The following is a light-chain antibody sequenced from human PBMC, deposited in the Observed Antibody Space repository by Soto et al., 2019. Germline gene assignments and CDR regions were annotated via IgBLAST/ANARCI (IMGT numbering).Light chain of an antibody. CDR2: DNN. CDR1: DSNIESNY. J-gene: IGLJ2*01. Sequence: QSVLTQPPSVSAAPGQNVTISCSGDDSNIESNYVSWYQQFPGSAPKPLIYDNNTRPSGIPDRFSGYKSGTSATLGITGLQSGDEADYYCGTWDSSLSAAQGVFGGGTKLTVL. CDR3: GTWDSSLSAAQGV. V-gene: IGLV1-51*01.